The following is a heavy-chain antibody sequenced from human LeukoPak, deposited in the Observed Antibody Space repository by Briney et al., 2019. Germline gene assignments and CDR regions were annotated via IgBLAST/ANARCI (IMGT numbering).Heavy chain of an antibody. Sequence: GGSLRLSCAASGFTFSSYAMSWVRQAPGKGLEWVSAISGSGGSTYYADSVKGRFTISRDNSKNTLYLQMNSLRAEDTAVYYCARPLLNYYYYSMDVWGQGTTVTVSS. CDR2: ISGSGGST. D-gene: IGHD2-21*02. J-gene: IGHJ6*02. CDR3: ARPLLNYYYYSMDV. V-gene: IGHV3-23*01. CDR1: GFTFSSYA.